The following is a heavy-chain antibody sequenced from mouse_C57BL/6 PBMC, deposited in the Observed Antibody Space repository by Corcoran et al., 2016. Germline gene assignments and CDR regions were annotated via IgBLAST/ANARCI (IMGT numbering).Heavy chain of an antibody. CDR1: GYTFTDYY. D-gene: IGHD2-4*01. Sequence: EVQLQQSGPVLVKPGASVKMSCKASGYTFTDYYMNWVKQSHGKSLEWIGVINPYNGGTSYNQKFKGKATLTVDKSSSTAYMELNSLTSEDSAVYYCARRDDYDGVFAYWGQGTLVTVSA. CDR2: INPYNGGT. V-gene: IGHV1-19*01. J-gene: IGHJ3*01. CDR3: ARRDDYDGVFAY.